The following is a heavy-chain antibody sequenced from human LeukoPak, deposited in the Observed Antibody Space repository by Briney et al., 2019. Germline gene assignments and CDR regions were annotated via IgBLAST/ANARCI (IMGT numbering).Heavy chain of an antibody. CDR3: ARGSSFTAAALNDFDY. CDR2: IYSGGST. CDR1: GFTVSSNY. V-gene: IGHV3-66*01. J-gene: IGHJ4*02. D-gene: IGHD6-13*01. Sequence: GGSLRLSCAASGFTVSSNYMSWVRQAPGKGLEWVSVIYSGGSTYYADSVKGRFTISRDNSKNTLYLQMNSLRAEDTAVYYCARGSSFTAAALNDFDYWGQGTLVTVSS.